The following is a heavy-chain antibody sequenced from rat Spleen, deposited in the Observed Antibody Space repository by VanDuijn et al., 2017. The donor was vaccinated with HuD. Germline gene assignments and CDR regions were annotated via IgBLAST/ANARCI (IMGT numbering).Heavy chain of an antibody. D-gene: IGHD1-11*01. CDR2: ISFDGSST. Sequence: EVQLVESGGGLVQPGRSLELSCAASGFIFRNYDMAWVRQAPTKGLEWVAIISFDGSSTYYRDSVKGRFTISRDNARSTLYLQMDSLRSEDTATYYCARRYDFDYWGQGVMVTVSS. J-gene: IGHJ2*01. CDR1: GFIFRNYD. CDR3: ARRYDFDY. V-gene: IGHV5-29*01.